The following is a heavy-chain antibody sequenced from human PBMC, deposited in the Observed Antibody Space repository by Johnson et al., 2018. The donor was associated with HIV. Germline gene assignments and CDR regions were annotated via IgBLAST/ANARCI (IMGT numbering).Heavy chain of an antibody. V-gene: IGHV3-33*06. CDR2: MWYDGSNK. CDR3: AKTPGDNWYYSEGTDAFDI. D-gene: IGHD1-20*01. Sequence: QVQLVESGGGVVQPGRALRLSCAASGFTFSTYGMHWVRQAPGKGLEWVAVMWYDGSNKYYADSVKGRFTISRDNSKNTLYLQMNSLRPEDTAVYYCAKTPGDNWYYSEGTDAFDIWGQGTMVTVSS. CDR1: GFTFSTYG. J-gene: IGHJ3*02.